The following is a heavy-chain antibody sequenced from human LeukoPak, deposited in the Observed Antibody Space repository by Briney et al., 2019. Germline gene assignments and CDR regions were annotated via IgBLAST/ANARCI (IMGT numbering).Heavy chain of an antibody. J-gene: IGHJ4*02. Sequence: SETLSLTCTVSGGSISSYYWSWIRQPPGKGLEWIGYIYYSGSTNYNPSLKSRVTISVDTSKKQFSLRLSSVTAADTAVYYCGRVGGNIIEDYFDFGGQGPRVPVPS. CDR2: IYYSGST. V-gene: IGHV4-59*01. CDR3: GRVGGNIIEDYFDF. CDR1: GGSISSYY. D-gene: IGHD2/OR15-2a*01.